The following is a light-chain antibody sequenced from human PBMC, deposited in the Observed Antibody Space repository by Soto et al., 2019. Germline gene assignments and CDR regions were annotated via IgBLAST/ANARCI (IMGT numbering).Light chain of an antibody. CDR2: EVT. CDR3: SSYTGTNTLI. Sequence: QSALTQPASVSGSPGQSITISCTGTSSDVGGYNYVSWFQQSPGKAPKVMIYEVTNRPSGVSNRFSGSKSGNTASLTISGLQAEDEADYYCSSYTGTNTLIFCGGTKLTVL. J-gene: IGLJ2*01. CDR1: SSDVGGYNY. V-gene: IGLV2-14*01.